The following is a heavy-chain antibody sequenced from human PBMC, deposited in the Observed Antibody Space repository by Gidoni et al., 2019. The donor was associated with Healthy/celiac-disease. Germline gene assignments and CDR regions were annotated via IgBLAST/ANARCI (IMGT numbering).Heavy chain of an antibody. D-gene: IGHD6-19*01. CDR1: GATFSSIA. CDR2: IIPILGIA. Sequence: QVQLVQSGAEVKKHGSPVKLSCKASGATFSSIAINWVRQAPGQGLEWMGRIIPILGIANYAQKFQGRVTITADKSTSTAYMELSSLRSEDTAWYYCAIGGGIAVAPFDYWGQGTLVTVSS. J-gene: IGHJ4*02. V-gene: IGHV1-69*04. CDR3: AIGGGIAVAPFDY.